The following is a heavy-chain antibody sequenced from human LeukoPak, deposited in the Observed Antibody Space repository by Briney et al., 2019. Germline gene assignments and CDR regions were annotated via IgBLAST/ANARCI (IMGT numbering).Heavy chain of an antibody. CDR1: GGTFSSYA. Sequence: SVKVSCKASGGTFSSYAISWVRQAPGQGLEWMGGIIPIFGTANYAQKLQGRVTMTTDTSTSTAYMELRSLRSDDTAVYYCARVSGVTMVRGVYDYWGQGTLVTVSS. J-gene: IGHJ4*02. D-gene: IGHD3-10*01. CDR3: ARVSGVTMVRGVYDY. V-gene: IGHV1-69*05. CDR2: IIPIFGTA.